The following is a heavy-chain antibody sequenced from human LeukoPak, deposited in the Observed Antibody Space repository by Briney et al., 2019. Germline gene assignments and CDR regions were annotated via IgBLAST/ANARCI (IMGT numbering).Heavy chain of an antibody. CDR1: GFTFSSYA. D-gene: IGHD3-22*01. CDR2: INWNGGST. J-gene: IGHJ3*02. Sequence: GGSLRLSCAASGFTFSSYAMHWVRQAPGKGLEWVSGINWNGGSTGYADSVKGRFTISRDNAKNSLYLQMNSLRAEDTALYYCAREGYYDSSGYYLINDAFDIWGQGTMVTVSS. CDR3: AREGYYDSSGYYLINDAFDI. V-gene: IGHV3-20*04.